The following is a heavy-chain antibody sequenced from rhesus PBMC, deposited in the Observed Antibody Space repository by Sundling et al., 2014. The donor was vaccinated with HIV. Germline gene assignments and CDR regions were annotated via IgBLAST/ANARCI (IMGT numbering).Heavy chain of an antibody. CDR2: IYGSSTST. J-gene: IGHJ6*01. D-gene: IGHD6-13*01. V-gene: IGHV4S10*01. CDR1: GGSISDSYR. Sequence: QVQLQESGPGLVKPSETLSLTCAVSGGSISDSYRWSWIRQPPGKGLEWIGYIYGSSTSTNNNPSLKSRVTISIDTSKNQFSLKLSSVTAADTAVYYCARDLNSWSLYGLDSWGQGVVVTVSS. CDR3: ARDLNSWSLYGLDS.